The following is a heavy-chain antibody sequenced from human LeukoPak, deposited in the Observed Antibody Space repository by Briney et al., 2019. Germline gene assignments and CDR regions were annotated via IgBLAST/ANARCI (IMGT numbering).Heavy chain of an antibody. CDR2: ISSSGSTI. D-gene: IGHD2-2*01. Sequence: PGGSLRLSCAASGFTFSDYYMSWIRQAPGKGLEWVSYISSSGSTIYYADSVKGRFTISRDNAKNSLYLQMNSLRAEDTAVYYCAGGREYQLPPGIYGMDVWGQGTTVTVSS. CDR1: GFTFSDYY. CDR3: AGGREYQLPPGIYGMDV. V-gene: IGHV3-11*01. J-gene: IGHJ6*02.